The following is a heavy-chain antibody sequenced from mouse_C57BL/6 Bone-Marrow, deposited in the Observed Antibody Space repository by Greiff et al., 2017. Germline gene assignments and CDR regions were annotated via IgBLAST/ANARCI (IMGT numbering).Heavy chain of an antibody. CDR1: GYTFTSYW. CDR3: ARGGITTVVRGDY. CDR2: IDPSDSYT. J-gene: IGHJ2*01. Sequence: QVQLQQPGAELVMPGASVKLSCKASGYTFTSYWMHWVKQRPGQGLEWIGEIDPSDSYTNYNQKFKGKSTLTVDKSSSTAYMQLSSLTSEDSAVYYCARGGITTVVRGDYWGQGTTLTVSS. V-gene: IGHV1-69*01. D-gene: IGHD1-1*01.